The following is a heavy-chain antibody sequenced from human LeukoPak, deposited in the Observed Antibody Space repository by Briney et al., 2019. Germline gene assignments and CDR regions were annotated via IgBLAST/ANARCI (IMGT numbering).Heavy chain of an antibody. Sequence: SVKVSCKASGGTFSSYAISWVRQAPGQGLEWMGGIIPIFGTANYAQKFQGRVTITADESTSTAYMELSSLRSEDTAVYYCARVSSSWPTAIPKSGGYWGQGTLVTVSS. J-gene: IGHJ4*02. CDR1: GGTFSSYA. V-gene: IGHV1-69*13. CDR3: ARVSSSWPTAIPKSGGY. D-gene: IGHD6-13*01. CDR2: IIPIFGTA.